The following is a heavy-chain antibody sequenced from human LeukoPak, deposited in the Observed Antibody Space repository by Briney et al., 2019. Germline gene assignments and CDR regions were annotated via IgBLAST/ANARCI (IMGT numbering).Heavy chain of an antibody. CDR3: ARDNSVRDEAWWFNP. CDR2: FDPEHGET. J-gene: IGHJ5*02. CDR1: GYTLTELS. Sequence: ASVKVSCKVSGYTLTELSMHWVRQAPGKGLEWMGGFDPEHGETVYAQKFQGRLTMTRDMSTSTDYLELSSLRSEDTAVYYCARDNSVRDEAWWFNPWGQGTLVTVSS. V-gene: IGHV1-24*01. D-gene: IGHD5-24*01.